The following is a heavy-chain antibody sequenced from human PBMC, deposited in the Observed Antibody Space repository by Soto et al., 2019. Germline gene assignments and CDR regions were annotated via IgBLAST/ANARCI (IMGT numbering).Heavy chain of an antibody. Sequence: GGSLRLSCAASGFTFSGSAMHWVRQASGKGLEWVGRIRSKANSYATAYAASVKGRFTISRDDSKNTAYLQMNSLKTEDTAVYYCNRTGIAASGHTWGQGTLVTVSS. CDR2: IRSKANSYAT. J-gene: IGHJ5*02. CDR1: GFTFSGSA. V-gene: IGHV3-73*01. D-gene: IGHD6-13*01. CDR3: NRTGIAASGHT.